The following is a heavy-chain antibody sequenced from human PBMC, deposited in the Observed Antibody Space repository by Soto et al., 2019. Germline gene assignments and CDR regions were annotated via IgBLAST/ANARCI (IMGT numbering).Heavy chain of an antibody. CDR3: ARAYHMITFGGANRYFDY. J-gene: IGHJ4*02. CDR2: ISSSSSTI. Sequence: PGGSLRLSCAASGFTFSSYSMNWVRQAPGKGLEWVSYISSSSSTIYYADSVKGRFTISRDNAKNSLYLQMNSLRAEDTAVYYCARAYHMITFGGANRYFDYWGQGTLVTVSS. D-gene: IGHD3-16*01. CDR1: GFTFSSYS. V-gene: IGHV3-48*01.